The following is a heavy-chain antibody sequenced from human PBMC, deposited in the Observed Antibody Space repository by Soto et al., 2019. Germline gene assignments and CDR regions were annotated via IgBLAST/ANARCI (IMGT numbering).Heavy chain of an antibody. Sequence: PGESLKISCKGSGYSFTSYWISWVRQMPGKGLEWMGRIDPSDSYTNYSPSFQGHVTISADKSISTAYLQWSSLKASDTAMYYCAVPHVLSGDYYYYGMDVWGQGTTVTV. CDR3: AVPHVLSGDYYYYGMDV. D-gene: IGHD7-27*01. CDR1: GYSFTSYW. CDR2: IDPSDSYT. J-gene: IGHJ6*02. V-gene: IGHV5-10-1*01.